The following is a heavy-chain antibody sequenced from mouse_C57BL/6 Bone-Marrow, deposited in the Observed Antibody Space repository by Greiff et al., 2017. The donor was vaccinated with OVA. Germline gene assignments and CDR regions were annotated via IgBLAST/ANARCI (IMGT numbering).Heavy chain of an antibody. CDR3: ARERDWGLFDY. CDR1: GFTFSSYA. D-gene: IGHD4-1*01. J-gene: IGHJ2*01. Sequence: EVQLQESGGGLVKPGGSLKLSCAASGFTFSSYAMSWVRQTPEKRLEWVATISDGGSYTYYPDNVKGRFTISRDNAKNNLYLQMSHLKSEDTAMYYCARERDWGLFDYWGQGTTLTASS. V-gene: IGHV5-4*01. CDR2: ISDGGSYT.